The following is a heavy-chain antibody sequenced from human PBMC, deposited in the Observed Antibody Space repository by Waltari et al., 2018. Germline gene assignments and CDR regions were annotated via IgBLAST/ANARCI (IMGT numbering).Heavy chain of an antibody. CDR3: ARGSRRVTLWGGMDV. V-gene: IGHV3-64*01. CDR2: ISGNGGST. CDR1: GFTFSSYV. D-gene: IGHD2-21*02. Sequence: EVQLVESGGGLVQPGGSLRLSCAASGFTFSSYVMHWVRQAPGKGLEYVSAISGNGGSTYYANSVKGRVTISRDNSKNTLYLQLGSLRPEDMAIYYCARGSRRVTLWGGMDVWGQGTTVTVSS. J-gene: IGHJ6*02.